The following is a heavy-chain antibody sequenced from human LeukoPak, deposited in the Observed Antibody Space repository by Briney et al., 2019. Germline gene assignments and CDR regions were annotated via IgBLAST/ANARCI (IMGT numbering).Heavy chain of an antibody. CDR1: GYTFTGYY. Sequence: ASVTVSCTASGYTFTGYYIHWVRQAPGQGLEWMGWINPNSDSTNYAQKFQGRVTLTRDTSISTAHMELSRLRSDDTAVFYCARGRGSDYEYFDYWGQGTLVTVSS. CDR2: INPNSDST. CDR3: ARGRGSDYEYFDY. J-gene: IGHJ4*02. D-gene: IGHD5-12*01. V-gene: IGHV1-2*02.